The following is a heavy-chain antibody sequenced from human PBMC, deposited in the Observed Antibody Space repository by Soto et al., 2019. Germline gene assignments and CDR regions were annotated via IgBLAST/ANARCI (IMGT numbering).Heavy chain of an antibody. Sequence: GSLRLSCAASGFTFSTYWMSWFRQAPGKGLEWVANIKTDGSDKYYVDSVRGRFTTSRDNDRNFFYLQMNSLTGEDTAVYYCTRDVYPFALDVWGLGTSVTVSS. J-gene: IGHJ6*02. CDR3: TRDVYPFALDV. V-gene: IGHV3-7*03. CDR1: GFTFSTYW. CDR2: IKTDGSDK.